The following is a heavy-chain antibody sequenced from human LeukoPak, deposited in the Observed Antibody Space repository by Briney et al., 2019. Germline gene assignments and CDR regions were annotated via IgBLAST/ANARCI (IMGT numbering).Heavy chain of an antibody. CDR2: FDPEDGET. J-gene: IGHJ4*02. V-gene: IGHV1-24*01. CDR1: GYTLTELS. CDR3: ATVPPGAQLRMVYAFDY. Sequence: ASVKVSCKVSGYTLTELSMHWVRQAPGKGLEWMGGFDPEDGETIYAQKFQGRVTMTEDTSTDTAYMELSSLRSEDTAVYYCATVPPGAQLRMVYAFDYWGQGTLVTVSS. D-gene: IGHD2-8*01.